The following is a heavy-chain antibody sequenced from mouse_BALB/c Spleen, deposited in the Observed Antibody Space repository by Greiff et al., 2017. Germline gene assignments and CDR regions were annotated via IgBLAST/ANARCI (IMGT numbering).Heavy chain of an antibody. J-gene: IGHJ4*01. V-gene: IGHV1-80*01. D-gene: IGHD1-1*01. CDR2: IYPGDGDT. Sequence: QVQLQQSGAELVRPGSSVKISCKASGYAFSSYWMNWVKQRPGQGLEWIGQIYPGDGDTNYNGKFKGKATLTADKSSSTAYMQLSSLTSEDSAVYFCARADSSYVGAMDYWGQGTSVTVSS. CDR1: GYAFSSYW. CDR3: ARADSSYVGAMDY.